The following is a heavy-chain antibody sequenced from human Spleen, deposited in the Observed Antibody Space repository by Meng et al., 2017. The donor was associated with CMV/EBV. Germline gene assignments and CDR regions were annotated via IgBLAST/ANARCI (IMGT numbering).Heavy chain of an antibody. V-gene: IGHV3-30*14. Sequence: CAASGFMFSTYAIHWVRQAPGKGLEWVGVISSDGGNQYYADSVRGRFTISRDNPRNTLYLQMNSLRPEDTAVYYCAKEAMVRGPHDYWGQGTLVTVSS. CDR1: GFMFSTYA. D-gene: IGHD3-10*01. J-gene: IGHJ4*02. CDR3: AKEAMVRGPHDY. CDR2: ISSDGGNQ.